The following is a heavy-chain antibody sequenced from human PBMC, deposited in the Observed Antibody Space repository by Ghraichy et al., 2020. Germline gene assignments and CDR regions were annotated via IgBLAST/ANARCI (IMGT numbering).Heavy chain of an antibody. Sequence: ASVKVSCKASGYTFTGYYMHWVRQAPGQGLEWMGWINPNSGGTNYAQKFQGRVTMTRDTSISTAYMELSRLRSNDTAVYYCARDEGSGSYYISWWFDPWGQGTLVTVSS. V-gene: IGHV1-2*02. D-gene: IGHD1-26*01. J-gene: IGHJ5*02. CDR3: ARDEGSGSYYISWWFDP. CDR1: GYTFTGYY. CDR2: INPNSGGT.